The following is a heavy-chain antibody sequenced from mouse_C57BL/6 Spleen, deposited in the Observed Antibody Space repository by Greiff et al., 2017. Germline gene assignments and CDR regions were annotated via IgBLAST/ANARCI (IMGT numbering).Heavy chain of an antibody. D-gene: IGHD1-3*01. Sequence: EVKLMESGPELVKPGASVKMSCKASGYTFTDYNMHWVKQSHGKSLEWIGYINPNNGGTSYNQKFKGKATLTVNTSSSTAYMELRSLTSEDSAVYYCASNSLYAMDYWGQGTSVTVSA. J-gene: IGHJ4*01. CDR3: ASNSLYAMDY. CDR1: GYTFTDYN. V-gene: IGHV1-22*01. CDR2: INPNNGGT.